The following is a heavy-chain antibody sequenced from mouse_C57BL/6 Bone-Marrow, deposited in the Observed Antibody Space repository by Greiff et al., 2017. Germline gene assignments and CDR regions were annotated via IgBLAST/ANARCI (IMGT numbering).Heavy chain of an antibody. J-gene: IGHJ2*01. CDR3: TTFGYEDY. D-gene: IGHD2-2*01. Sequence: DVKLQESGAELVRPGASVKLSCTASGFNIKDDYMHWVKQRPEQGLEWIGWFDPENGDTEYASKFQGKATITADTASNTAYLQLSSLTSEDTAVYYCTTFGYEDYWGQGTTLTVSS. CDR2: FDPENGDT. V-gene: IGHV14-4*01. CDR1: GFNIKDDY.